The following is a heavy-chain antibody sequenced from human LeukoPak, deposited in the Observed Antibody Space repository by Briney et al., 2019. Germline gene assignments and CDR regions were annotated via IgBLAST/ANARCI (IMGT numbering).Heavy chain of an antibody. J-gene: IGHJ4*02. CDR2: INPNSGGT. V-gene: IGHV1-2*04. Sequence: ASVKVSCKASGGTFSSYAISWVRQAPGQGLEWMGWINPNSGGTNYAQKFQGWVTMTRDTSISTAYMELSRLRSDDTAVYYCAGRSYGDYGIDYWGQGTLVTVSS. CDR3: AGRSYGDYGIDY. D-gene: IGHD4-17*01. CDR1: GGTFSSYA.